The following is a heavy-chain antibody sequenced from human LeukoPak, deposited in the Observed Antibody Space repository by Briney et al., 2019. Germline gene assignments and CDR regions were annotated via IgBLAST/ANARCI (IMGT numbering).Heavy chain of an antibody. D-gene: IGHD2-21*02. CDR2: IYYSGST. CDR1: GGSISSYY. V-gene: IGHV4-59*01. J-gene: IGHJ1*01. Sequence: SSETLSLTCTVSGGSISSYYWSWIRQPPGKGLEWIGYIYYSGSTNYNPSLKSRVTISVDTSKNQFSLKLSSVTAADTAVYYCARGAPFPPDCGGDCYEYFQHWGQGTLVTVSS. CDR3: ARGAPFPPDCGGDCYEYFQH.